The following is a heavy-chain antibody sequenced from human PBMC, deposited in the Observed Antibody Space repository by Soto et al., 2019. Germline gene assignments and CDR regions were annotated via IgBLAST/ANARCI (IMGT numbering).Heavy chain of an antibody. J-gene: IGHJ5*02. Sequence: SETLSLTCAVYGGSFSGYYWSWIRQPPGKGLEWIGEINHSGSTNYNPSLKSRVTISVDTSKNQFSLKLSSVTAADTAVYYCARGTIPSWFDPCGQGTLVTVSS. V-gene: IGHV4-34*01. D-gene: IGHD3-3*01. CDR1: GGSFSGYY. CDR3: ARGTIPSWFDP. CDR2: INHSGST.